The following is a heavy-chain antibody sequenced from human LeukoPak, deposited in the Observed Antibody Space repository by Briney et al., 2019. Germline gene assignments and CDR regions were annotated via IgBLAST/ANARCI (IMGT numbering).Heavy chain of an antibody. CDR2: ISGSGGST. Sequence: GGSLSLSCAASGFTFSSYAMGWVRQAAGEGREWVSAISGSGGSTYYADSVKGRFTISRDNSKNTLYLQMNSLRAEDTAVYYCAKGAPHGGYLNFDYWGQGTLVTVSS. CDR3: AKGAPHGGYLNFDY. D-gene: IGHD3-22*01. V-gene: IGHV3-23*01. J-gene: IGHJ4*02. CDR1: GFTFSSYA.